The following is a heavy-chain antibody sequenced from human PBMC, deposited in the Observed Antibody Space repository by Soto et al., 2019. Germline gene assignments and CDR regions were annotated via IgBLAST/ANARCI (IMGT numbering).Heavy chain of an antibody. D-gene: IGHD4-17*01. Sequence: PGGSLRLSCAASGFTFSSYAMHWVRQAPGKGLEWVAVISYDGSNKYYADSVKGRFTISRDNSKNTLYLQMNSLRAEDTAVYYCARRGTVRDSRYYFDYWGQGTLVTVSS. V-gene: IGHV3-30-3*01. CDR2: ISYDGSNK. J-gene: IGHJ4*02. CDR3: ARRGTVRDSRYYFDY. CDR1: GFTFSSYA.